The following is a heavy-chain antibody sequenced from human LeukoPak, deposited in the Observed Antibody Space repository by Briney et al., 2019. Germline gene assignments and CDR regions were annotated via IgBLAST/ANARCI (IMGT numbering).Heavy chain of an antibody. CDR1: GYTFTSYA. Sequence: ASVKVSCKASGYTFTSYAMNWVRQAPGQGLEWMGWINTNTGNQTYAQGFTGRFVFSLDTSVSTAYLQISSLKAEDTAVYYCARGPYSSSWVPYNYFDYWGQGTLVTVSS. CDR2: INTNTGNQ. J-gene: IGHJ4*02. V-gene: IGHV7-4-1*02. CDR3: ARGPYSSSWVPYNYFDY. D-gene: IGHD6-13*01.